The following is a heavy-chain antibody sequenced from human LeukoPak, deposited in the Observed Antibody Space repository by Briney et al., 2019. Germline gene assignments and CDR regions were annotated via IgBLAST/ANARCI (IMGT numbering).Heavy chain of an antibody. J-gene: IGHJ3*02. CDR2: ISYDGSNK. CDR1: EFTFSSYA. V-gene: IGHV3-30-3*01. CDR3: ARESRAFDI. Sequence: GGSLRLSCAASEFTFSSYAMHWVRQAPGKGLKWVAVISYDGSNKYYADSVKGRFTISRDNSKNTLYLQMNSLRAEDTAVYYCARESRAFDIWGQGTMVTVSS.